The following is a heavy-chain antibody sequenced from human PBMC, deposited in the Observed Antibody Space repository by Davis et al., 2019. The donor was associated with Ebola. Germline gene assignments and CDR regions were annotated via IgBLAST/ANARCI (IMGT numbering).Heavy chain of an antibody. Sequence: GGSLRLSCAASGVTFSSYAMHWVRQAPGKGLEWVAVISYDGSNKYYADSVKGRFTISRDNSKNTLYLQMNSLRAEDTAVYYCARSALRYFDWFVYGMDVWGQGPTVTVSS. CDR1: GVTFSSYA. D-gene: IGHD3-9*01. V-gene: IGHV3-30-3*01. CDR3: ARSALRYFDWFVYGMDV. CDR2: ISYDGSNK. J-gene: IGHJ6*02.